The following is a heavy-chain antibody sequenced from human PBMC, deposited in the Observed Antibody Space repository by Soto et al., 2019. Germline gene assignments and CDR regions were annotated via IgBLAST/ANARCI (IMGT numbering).Heavy chain of an antibody. CDR2: IDPIDSKT. CDR1: GYSFINHW. CDR3: ARRIAAAGGYYYYAFDV. J-gene: IGHJ6*02. Sequence: PGESLKISCKGSGYSFINHWINWVRQTPGKGLEWMGRIDPIDSKTKYSPSLEGHITISVDKSISTTYLQWSSLKASDTAIYYCARRIAAAGGYYYYAFDVWGQGTAVTVSS. V-gene: IGHV5-10-1*01. D-gene: IGHD6-13*01.